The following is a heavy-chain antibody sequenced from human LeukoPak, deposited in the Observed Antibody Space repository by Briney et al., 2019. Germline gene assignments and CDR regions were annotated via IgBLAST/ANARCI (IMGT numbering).Heavy chain of an antibody. V-gene: IGHV1-24*01. D-gene: IGHD4-17*01. CDR1: GYTLTELS. J-gene: IGHJ4*02. Sequence: ASVKVSCKVSGYTLTELSMHWVRQAPGKGLEWMGGFDPEDGETIYAQKFQGRVTMTEDTSTDTAYMERSSLRSEDTAVYYCATCAYGDCDVFDYWGQGTLVTVSS. CDR3: ATCAYGDCDVFDY. CDR2: FDPEDGET.